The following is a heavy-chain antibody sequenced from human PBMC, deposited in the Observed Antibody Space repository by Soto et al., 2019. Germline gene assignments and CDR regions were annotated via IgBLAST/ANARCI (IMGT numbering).Heavy chain of an antibody. J-gene: IGHJ4*02. CDR2: ISSSGSTI. CDR3: ARVYYGSGSYYNYFDY. CDR1: GFTFSSYE. V-gene: IGHV3-48*03. Sequence: GGSLRLSCAASGFTFSSYEMNWVRQAPGKGLEWVSYISSSGSTIYYADSVKGRFTISRDNAKNSLYLQMNSLRAEDAAVYYCARVYYGSGSYYNYFDYWGQGTLVTVSS. D-gene: IGHD3-10*01.